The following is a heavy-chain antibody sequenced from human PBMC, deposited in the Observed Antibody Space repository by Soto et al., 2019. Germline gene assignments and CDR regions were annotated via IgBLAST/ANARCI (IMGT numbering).Heavy chain of an antibody. V-gene: IGHV1-2*04. CDR1: GYTFTGYY. J-gene: IGHJ3*02. CDR2: INPNSGGT. Sequence: ASVKVSCKASGYTFTGYYMHWVRQAPGQGLEWMGWINPNSGGTNYAQKFQGWVTMTRDTSISTAYMELSRLRSDDTAVYYCARGIVGATTHAFDIWGQGTMVTVPS. CDR3: ARGIVGATTHAFDI. D-gene: IGHD1-26*01.